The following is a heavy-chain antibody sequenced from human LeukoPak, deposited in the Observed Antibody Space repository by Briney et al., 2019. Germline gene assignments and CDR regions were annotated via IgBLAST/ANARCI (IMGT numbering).Heavy chain of an antibody. Sequence: SETLSLTCAVSGGSFSGYYWSWIRQPPGKGLEWIGEINHSGSTNYNPSLKSRVTISVDTSKNQLSLKLSSVTAADTAVYYCAAGPRGWFDPWGQGTLVTVSS. CDR1: GGSFSGYY. V-gene: IGHV4-34*01. CDR3: AAGPRGWFDP. J-gene: IGHJ5*02. D-gene: IGHD6-25*01. CDR2: INHSGST.